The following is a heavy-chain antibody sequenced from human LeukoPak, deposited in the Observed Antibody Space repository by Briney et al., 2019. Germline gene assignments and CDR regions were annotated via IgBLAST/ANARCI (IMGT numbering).Heavy chain of an antibody. CDR3: ARDKDFWSGPRGFDP. CDR1: GYTFNFYY. CDR2: INPNSGGT. J-gene: IGHJ5*02. D-gene: IGHD3-3*01. Sequence: GASVRLSCTASGYTFNFYYMHWVRQAPGQGLEWISWINPNSGGTNYTQKFQGRVTITRDMSNSTAYMELSRLRSDDTAVYYCARDKDFWSGPRGFDPWGQGNLVTVSS. V-gene: IGHV1-2*02.